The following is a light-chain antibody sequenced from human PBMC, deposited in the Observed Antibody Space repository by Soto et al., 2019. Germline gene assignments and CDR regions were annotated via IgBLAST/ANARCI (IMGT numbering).Light chain of an antibody. V-gene: IGKV1-5*03. J-gene: IGKJ1*01. CDR3: QHSLSYPWT. CDR1: QSLGRS. Sequence: ASQSLGRSLAWYHHQPGKPPKLLIYQAFSLEGGVPSRFRGSGSERELTLTICSLQPEDFATYYCQHSLSYPWTFCQGA. CDR2: QAF.